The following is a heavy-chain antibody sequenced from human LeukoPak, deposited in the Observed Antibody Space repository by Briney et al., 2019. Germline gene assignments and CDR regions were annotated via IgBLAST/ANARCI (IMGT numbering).Heavy chain of an antibody. CDR2: MNSDVSSR. D-gene: IGHD3-22*01. J-gene: IGHJ3*02. V-gene: IGHV3-74*01. CDR3: ARGLFLSGYLDAFDI. CDR1: GFTFSSYW. Sequence: GGSLRLSCAASGFTFSSYWMHWARHAPGKGLVLVSVSRMNSDVSSRSYADSVKGRCTISRDNSKNTLYLQMNSLRVEDTAVYYCARGLFLSGYLDAFDIWGQGTVVTVSS.